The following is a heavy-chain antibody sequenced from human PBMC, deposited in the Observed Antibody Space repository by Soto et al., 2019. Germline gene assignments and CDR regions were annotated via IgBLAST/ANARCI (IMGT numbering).Heavy chain of an antibody. V-gene: IGHV4-34*01. CDR2: INHSGST. CDR1: GGSFNVYY. Sequence: SETLSLTCAVYGGSFNVYYWTLIRQPPGKGPEWIGDINHSGSTNYNPSIKSRVTISVDTSKNQFSLKLRSVTAADMAVFYCARATDNYYSDSWRQGHFITVSS. CDR3: ARATDNYYSDS. D-gene: IGHD1-1*01. J-gene: IGHJ4*02.